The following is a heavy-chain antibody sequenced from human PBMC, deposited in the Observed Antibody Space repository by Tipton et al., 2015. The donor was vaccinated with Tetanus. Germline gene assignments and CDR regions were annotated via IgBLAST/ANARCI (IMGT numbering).Heavy chain of an antibody. J-gene: IGHJ5*02. CDR1: RFTFSSYG. V-gene: IGHV3-30*18. D-gene: IGHD6-13*01. CDR3: ANDPLRGLQQLVFSKHNWFDT. CDR2: ISYDGNSE. Sequence: SLRLSCASSRFTFSSYGMHWVRQAPGKGPEWGAVISYDGNSEYYADSVKGRFTISRDNSKNTLSLQMNSLRAEDTAVYYCANDPLRGLQQLVFSKHNWFDTWGQGTLVTVSS.